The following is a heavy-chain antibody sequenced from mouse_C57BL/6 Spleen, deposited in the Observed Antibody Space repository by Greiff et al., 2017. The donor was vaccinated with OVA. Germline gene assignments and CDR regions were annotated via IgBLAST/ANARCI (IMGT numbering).Heavy chain of an antibody. CDR3: ARVDYSNSPYWYFDV. D-gene: IGHD2-5*01. J-gene: IGHJ1*03. CDR2: ISYDGSN. Sequence: DVKLQESGPGLVKPSQSLSLTCSVTGYSITSGYYWNWIRQFPGNKLEWMGYISYDGSNNYNPSLKNRISITRDTSKNQFFLKLNSVTTEDTATYYGARVDYSNSPYWYFDVWGTGTTVTVAS. CDR1: GYSITSGYY. V-gene: IGHV3-6*01.